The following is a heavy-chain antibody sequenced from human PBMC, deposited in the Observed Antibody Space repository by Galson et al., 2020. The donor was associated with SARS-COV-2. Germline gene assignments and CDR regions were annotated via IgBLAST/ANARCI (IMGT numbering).Heavy chain of an antibody. D-gene: IGHD6-13*01. Sequence: GESLKISCEASGFTYSIFAMSWVRQAPGRGLEWVSHVSGSGGTTYYADSVKGLFTISRDNSKNTLYLQMNSLRADDTAVYYCAKEVGAVAGLDYWGQGTPVAVSS. V-gene: IGHV3-23*01. CDR1: GFTYSIFA. J-gene: IGHJ4*02. CDR3: AKEVGAVAGLDY. CDR2: VSGSGGTT.